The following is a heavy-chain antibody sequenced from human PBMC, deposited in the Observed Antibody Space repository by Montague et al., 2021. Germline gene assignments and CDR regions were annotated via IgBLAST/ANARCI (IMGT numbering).Heavy chain of an antibody. J-gene: IGHJ4*02. CDR2: IYPGDSDT. CDR1: GSGFTNYW. Sequence: QSGAEVKKPGESLKISCKDSGSGFTNYWIGWVRQMPGKGLEWMGIIYPGDSDTRYSPSFQGQVTISADKSINIVYLQWSSLEASDTAMYYCARSWTLAGTGFDSWCQGTLVTVSS. V-gene: IGHV5-51*01. D-gene: IGHD6-19*01. CDR3: ARSWTLAGTGFDS.